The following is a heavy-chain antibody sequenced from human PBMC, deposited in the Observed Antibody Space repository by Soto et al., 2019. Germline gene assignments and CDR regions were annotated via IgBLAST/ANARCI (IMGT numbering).Heavy chain of an antibody. V-gene: IGHV3-66*01. J-gene: IGHJ6*03. CDR2: IYSGGST. CDR1: GVTVSSNY. Sequence: GGSLRLSCAASGVTVSSNYMSWVRQAPGKGLEWVSVIYSGGSTYYADSVKGRFTISRDNSKNTLYLQMNSLRAEDTAVYYCASEYCTNGVCYPMDVWGKGTTVTVSS. CDR3: ASEYCTNGVCYPMDV. D-gene: IGHD2-8*01.